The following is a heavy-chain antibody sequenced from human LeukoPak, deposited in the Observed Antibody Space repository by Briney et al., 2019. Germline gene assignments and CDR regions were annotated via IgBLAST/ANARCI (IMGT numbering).Heavy chain of an antibody. CDR3: ARRERKQGTYYYYYGMDV. CDR1: GYSFTTFW. J-gene: IGHJ6*02. CDR2: IYPGDSDT. V-gene: IGHV5-51*01. Sequence: GESLKISCKGSGYSFTTFWIGWVRQMPGKGLEWMGLIYPGDSDTRYSPSFQGQVTISADKSIGTAYLQWSGLKASDTAIYYCARRERKQGTYYYYYGMDVWGQGTTVTVSS.